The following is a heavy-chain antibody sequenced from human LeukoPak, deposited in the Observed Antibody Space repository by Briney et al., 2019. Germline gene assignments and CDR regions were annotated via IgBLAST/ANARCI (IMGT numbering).Heavy chain of an antibody. J-gene: IGHJ4*02. CDR3: ARDRVYRFFDY. V-gene: IGHV3-53*01. CDR1: GFTFSSYA. Sequence: GGSLRPSCAASGFTFSSYAMSWVRQAPGKGLEWVSVIYSGGSTYYADSVKGRFTISRDNSKNTLYLQMNSLRAEDTAVYYCARDRVYRFFDYWGQGTLVTVSS. CDR2: IYSGGST. D-gene: IGHD1-14*01.